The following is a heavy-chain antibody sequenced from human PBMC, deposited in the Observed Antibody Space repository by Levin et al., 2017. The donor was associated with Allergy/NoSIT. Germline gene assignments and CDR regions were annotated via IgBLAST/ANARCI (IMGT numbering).Heavy chain of an antibody. D-gene: IGHD2-2*01. J-gene: IGHJ4*02. CDR2: INHSGST. V-gene: IGHV4-34*01. CDR1: GGSFSGYY. CDR3: ARIGGTDIVVVPAAGYFDY. Sequence: SETLSLTCAVYGGSFSGYYWSWIRQPPGKGLEWIGEINHSGSTNYNPSLKSRVTISVDTSKNQFSLKLSSVTAADTAVYYCARIGGTDIVVVPAAGYFDYWGQGTLVTVSS.